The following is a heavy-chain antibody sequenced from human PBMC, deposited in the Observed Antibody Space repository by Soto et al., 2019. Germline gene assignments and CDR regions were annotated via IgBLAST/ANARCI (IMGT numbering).Heavy chain of an antibody. CDR1: GGSFSGYY. Sequence: SETLSLTCAVYGGSFSGYYWSWIRQPPGKGLEWIGEINHSGSTNYNPSLKSRVTISVDMSKNQFSLKLSSVTAADTAVYYCARARSTVTTSWGQGTLVTVSS. J-gene: IGHJ5*02. CDR3: ARARSTVTTS. D-gene: IGHD4-17*01. CDR2: INHSGST. V-gene: IGHV4-34*01.